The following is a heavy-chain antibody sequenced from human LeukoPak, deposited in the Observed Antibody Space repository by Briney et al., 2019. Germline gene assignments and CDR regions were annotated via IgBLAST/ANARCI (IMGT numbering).Heavy chain of an antibody. CDR3: TTDSDCGGDCDWFDP. CDR1: GFTFSSYS. V-gene: IGHV3-48*04. D-gene: IGHD2-21*01. J-gene: IGHJ5*02. CDR2: ISSSSSTI. Sequence: TGGSLRLSCAASGFTFSSYSMNWVRQAPGKGLEWVSYISSSSSTIYYADSVKGRFTISRDNAKNSLYLQMNSLRAEDTAVYYCTTDSDCGGDCDWFDPWGQGTLVTVSS.